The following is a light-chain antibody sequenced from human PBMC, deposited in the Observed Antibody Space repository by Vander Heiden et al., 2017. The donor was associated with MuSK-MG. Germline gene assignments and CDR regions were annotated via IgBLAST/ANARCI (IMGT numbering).Light chain of an antibody. CDR3: QQYKAWPVS. Sequence: SPGEGATLSCRASQSVSSNLAWYQEKPGQAPRLLIYGASTRATGFPARFSGSGFGTDFTLTITSLQPEDSAIYYCQQYKAWPVSFGGGTKVEIK. J-gene: IGKJ4*01. V-gene: IGKV3-15*01. CDR2: GAS. CDR1: QSVSSN.